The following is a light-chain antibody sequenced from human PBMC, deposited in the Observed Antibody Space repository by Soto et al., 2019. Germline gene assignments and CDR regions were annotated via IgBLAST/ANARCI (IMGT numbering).Light chain of an antibody. CDR3: QSYASSLSGVV. Sequence: QSVLTQPPSVSGAPGQRVTISCTGSSSNIGSGYDVQWYQQLPGTAPKLLIYGNSNRPSGVPDRFSGSKSGTSASLAITGLQAEDEADYYSQSYASSLSGVVFGRGTKLTVL. V-gene: IGLV1-40*01. CDR2: GNS. CDR1: SSNIGSGYD. J-gene: IGLJ2*01.